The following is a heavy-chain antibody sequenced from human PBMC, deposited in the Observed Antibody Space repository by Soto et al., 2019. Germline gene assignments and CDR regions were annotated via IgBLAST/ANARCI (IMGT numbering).Heavy chain of an antibody. J-gene: IGHJ5*01. V-gene: IGHV1-18*04. D-gene: IGHD5-12*01. CDR1: GYNFINYG. Sequence: GASVKVSCKFSGYNFINYGMTWVRQAPGQGLEWMGWISGSNGATKYAQRFQARVTLTTDTSTNTAYMELRSLRLDDTAVYYCAIDAKWLIINGNCFDSWGQGTLVTVS. CDR3: AIDAKWLIINGNCFDS. CDR2: ISGSNGAT.